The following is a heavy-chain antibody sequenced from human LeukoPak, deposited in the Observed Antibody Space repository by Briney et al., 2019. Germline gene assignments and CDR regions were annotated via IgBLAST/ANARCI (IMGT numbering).Heavy chain of an antibody. V-gene: IGHV3-23*01. J-gene: IGHJ4*02. CDR2: ISNSGGST. D-gene: IGHD3-22*01. CDR1: GFTFTTYA. Sequence: GGSLRLSCAASGFTFTTYAMGWVRQAPGKGLEWVSAISNSGGSTYYADSVKGRFTISRDNSKNTLYLQMNSLRADDTAVYYCATKSRDSSGFYYVHWGQGTLATVSS. CDR3: ATKSRDSSGFYYVH.